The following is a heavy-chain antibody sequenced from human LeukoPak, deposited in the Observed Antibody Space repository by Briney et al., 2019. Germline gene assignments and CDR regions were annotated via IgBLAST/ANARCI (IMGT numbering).Heavy chain of an antibody. CDR1: GYTFTGYY. CDR2: INPNGGTT. J-gene: IGHJ4*02. CDR3: ARGFFYGGNERGLDY. D-gene: IGHD4-23*01. V-gene: IGHV1-46*01. Sequence: ASVKVSCKASGYTFTGYYMHWVRQAPGQGLEWMGIINPNGGTTTYAQRFQGKVTMTRDTSTRTYFMELSSLRSEDTAVYYCARGFFYGGNERGLDYWGQGTLVTVSS.